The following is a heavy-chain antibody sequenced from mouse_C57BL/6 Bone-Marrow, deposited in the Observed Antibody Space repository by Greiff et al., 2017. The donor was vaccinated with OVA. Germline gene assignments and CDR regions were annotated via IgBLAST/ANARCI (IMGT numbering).Heavy chain of an antibody. J-gene: IGHJ4*01. CDR2: ISIGGGST. CDR1: GFTFSDFY. CDR3: ARLDAMDY. Sequence: DVKLVESGGGLVQPGGSLKLSCAASGFTFSDFYMYWIRQAPEKRLGWVAYISIGGGSTYYPDTVKGRFTISRDNAKNTLYLQMSRLNSEDTAMYYCARLDAMDYWGQGTSVTVSS. V-gene: IGHV5-12*01.